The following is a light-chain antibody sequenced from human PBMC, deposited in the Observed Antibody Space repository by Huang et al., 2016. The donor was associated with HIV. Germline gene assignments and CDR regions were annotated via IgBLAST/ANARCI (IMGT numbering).Light chain of an antibody. J-gene: IGKJ1*01. CDR1: QSVESN. CDR2: DAS. Sequence: EIVMTQSPVTLSVSPGERATLSCRASQSVESNLAWYQQTPGQAPRLLIFDASTRATGIPARFSGSGSGTDFTLTISSLQSEDFAIYYCQQYYDGPSTFGQGTKVDI. V-gene: IGKV3-15*01. CDR3: QQYYDGPST.